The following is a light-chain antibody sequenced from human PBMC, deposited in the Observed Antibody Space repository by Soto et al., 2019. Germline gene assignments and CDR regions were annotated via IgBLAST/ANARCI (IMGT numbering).Light chain of an antibody. J-gene: IGKJ4*01. V-gene: IGKV3-20*01. Sequence: EIVLTQSPGTLSLSPGEGATLSCRASQSVPKNYLGWYKQKTGQAPRLLIYDVSNSATDVPDRFSGSGYKTDFTLTISGLEPEDFAVYYCQQYATAPLTFGGGTKLEIK. CDR2: DVS. CDR1: QSVPKNY. CDR3: QQYATAPLT.